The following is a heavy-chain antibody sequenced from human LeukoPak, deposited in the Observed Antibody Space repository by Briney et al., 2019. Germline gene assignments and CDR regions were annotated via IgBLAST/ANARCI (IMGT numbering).Heavy chain of an antibody. CDR2: ITSDGGST. CDR3: VKDQSGSGSW. Sequence: SGGSLRLSCSASGFTFSTYAMHWVRQAPGKGLEYVSSITSDGGSTYYADSVKGRFTISRENSKNTLYLQVNSLRPEDTALYYCVKDQSGSGSWWGQGTLVTVSS. J-gene: IGHJ4*02. D-gene: IGHD3-10*01. V-gene: IGHV3-64D*06. CDR1: GFTFSTYA.